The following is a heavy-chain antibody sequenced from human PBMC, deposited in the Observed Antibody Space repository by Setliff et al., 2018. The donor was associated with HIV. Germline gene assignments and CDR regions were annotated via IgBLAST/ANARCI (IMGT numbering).Heavy chain of an antibody. D-gene: IGHD3-22*01. CDR3: ARDRRYYDRSGYIYYYHGMDV. Sequence: SETLSLTCTVSGGSISRSSYYWGWIHQPPGKGLEWIGSIYYSGSTYYNLSLKSRVYISEDTSKNQISLKLSSVTAADAAVYYCARDRRYYDRSGYIYYYHGMDVWGQGTTVTVSS. V-gene: IGHV4-39*07. J-gene: IGHJ6*02. CDR2: IYYSGST. CDR1: GGSISRSSYY.